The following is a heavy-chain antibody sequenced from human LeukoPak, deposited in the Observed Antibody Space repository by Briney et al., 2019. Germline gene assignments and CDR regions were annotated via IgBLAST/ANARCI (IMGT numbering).Heavy chain of an antibody. V-gene: IGHV1-2*02. CDR3: ARDPLTYGDYIDY. D-gene: IGHD4-17*01. CDR1: GYTFTGFH. J-gene: IGHJ4*02. CDR2: INPNSGGT. Sequence: ASVKVSCKASGYTFTGFHMHWVRQAPGQGLEWMGWINPNSGGTNYAQKFQGRVTMTRDTSISTVYMELSRLRSDDTAVYYCARDPLTYGDYIDYWGQGTLVTVSS.